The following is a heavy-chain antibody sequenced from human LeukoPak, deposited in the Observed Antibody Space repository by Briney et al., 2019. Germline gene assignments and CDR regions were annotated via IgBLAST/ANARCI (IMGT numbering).Heavy chain of an antibody. J-gene: IGHJ3*01. CDR1: GGSVSSGTYY. D-gene: IGHD1-20*01. Sequence: SETLSLTCTVSGGSVSSGTYYWGWIRQPPGKGLEWIGSIYYSGSTYYNPSLKSRVTISVDTSKNQFSLKLSSVTAADTAVYYCATLSRCNWNFDVWGQGTMLTISS. V-gene: IGHV4-39*01. CDR2: IYYSGST. CDR3: ATLSRCNWNFDV.